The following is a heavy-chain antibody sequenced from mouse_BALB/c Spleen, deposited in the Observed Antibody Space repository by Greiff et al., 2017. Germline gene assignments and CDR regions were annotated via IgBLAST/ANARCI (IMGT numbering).Heavy chain of an antibody. CDR2: INPSTGYT. J-gene: IGHJ2*01. Sequence: QVQLQQSGAELAKPGASVKMSCKASGYTFTSYWMHWVKQRPGQGLEWIGYINPSTGYTEYNQKFKDKATLTADKSSSTAYMQLSSLTSEDSAVYYCAREATPDYWGQVTTLTVSS. CDR3: AREATPDY. D-gene: IGHD3-2*02. CDR1: GYTFTSYW. V-gene: IGHV1-7*01.